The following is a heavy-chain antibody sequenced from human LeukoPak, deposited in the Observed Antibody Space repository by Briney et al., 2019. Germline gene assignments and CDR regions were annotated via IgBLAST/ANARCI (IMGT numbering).Heavy chain of an antibody. J-gene: IGHJ4*02. D-gene: IGHD1-26*01. V-gene: IGHV3-48*02. CDR2: MTTSGNTI. CDR3: ARVGGATAVTMYFEY. Sequence: GGSLRLSCVVSGITFSGYSMIWVRQAPGKGLEWLSFMTTSGNTIFYAESVKDRFTTSRDNAKKSLYLQMNSLRDEDTAVYYCARVGGATAVTMYFEYWGQGTLVTVTS. CDR1: GITFSGYS.